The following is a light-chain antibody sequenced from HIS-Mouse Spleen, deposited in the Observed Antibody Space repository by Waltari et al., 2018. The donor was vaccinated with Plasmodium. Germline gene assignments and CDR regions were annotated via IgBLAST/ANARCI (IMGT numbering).Light chain of an antibody. CDR1: SSDVGGYNY. CDR2: EVS. V-gene: IGLV2-14*01. Sequence: QSALTQPASVSGSPGQSITISCTGTSSDVGGYNYVSWYQQHPGKAPKLMMYEVSNRPSGVPNRFSGSKSGNTASLTISGLQAEDEADYYCSSYTSSSTLVFGTGTKVTVL. J-gene: IGLJ1*01. CDR3: SSYTSSSTLV.